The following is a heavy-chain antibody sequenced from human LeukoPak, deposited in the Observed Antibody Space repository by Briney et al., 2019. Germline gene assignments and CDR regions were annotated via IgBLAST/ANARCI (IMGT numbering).Heavy chain of an antibody. D-gene: IGHD5-12*01. CDR3: ARHDKGYSGYVTLDY. CDR1: GYSFTSYW. Sequence: GESLKISCKGSGYSFTSYWIGWVRQMPGKGLEWMGIINPGYSDIRYSPSFQGQVTISADKSISTAYLQWSSLKASDTAIYYCARHDKGYSGYVTLDYWGQGTLVTVST. V-gene: IGHV5-51*01. CDR2: INPGYSDI. J-gene: IGHJ4*02.